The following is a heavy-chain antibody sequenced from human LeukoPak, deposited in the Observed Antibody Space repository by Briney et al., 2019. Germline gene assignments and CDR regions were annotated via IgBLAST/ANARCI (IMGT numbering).Heavy chain of an antibody. CDR2: IIPIFGTA. CDR1: GGTFSSYA. J-gene: IGHJ4*02. V-gene: IGHV1-69*13. CDR3: ARDVVEWEQLDY. Sequence: SVKVSCKASGGTFSSYAISWVRQAPGQGLEWMGGIIPIFGTANYAQKFQGRVTITADESTSTAYMELSSLRSEDTAVYYCARDVVEWEQLDYWGQGTLVTVSS. D-gene: IGHD1-26*01.